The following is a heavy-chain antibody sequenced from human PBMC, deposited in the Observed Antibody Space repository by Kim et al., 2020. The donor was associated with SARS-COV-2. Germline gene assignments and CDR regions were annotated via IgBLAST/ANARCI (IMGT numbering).Heavy chain of an antibody. CDR1: GFTFSNAW. V-gene: IGHV3-15*01. Sequence: GGSLRLSCAASGFTFSNAWMSWVRQAPGKGLEWVGRIKSKTDGGTTDYAAPVKGRFTISRDDSKNTLYLQMNSLKTEDTAVYYCTTTSPYAHYFDYWGQGTLVTVSS. J-gene: IGHJ4*02. CDR3: TTTSPYAHYFDY. CDR2: IKSKTDGGTT. D-gene: IGHD3-16*01.